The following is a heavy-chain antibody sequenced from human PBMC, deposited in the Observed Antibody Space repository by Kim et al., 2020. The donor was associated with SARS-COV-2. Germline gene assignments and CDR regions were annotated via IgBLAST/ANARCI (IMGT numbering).Heavy chain of an antibody. CDR3: AKAQRWYFDY. D-gene: IGHD6-13*01. J-gene: IGHJ4*02. Sequence: TTYYADSVKGRFTISRDNSKNSLYLQMNSLRAEDTAVYYCAKAQRWYFDYWGQGTLVTVSS. V-gene: IGHV3-23*01. CDR2: TT.